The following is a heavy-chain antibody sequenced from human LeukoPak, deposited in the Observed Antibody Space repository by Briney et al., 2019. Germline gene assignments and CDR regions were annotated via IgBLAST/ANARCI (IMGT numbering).Heavy chain of an antibody. V-gene: IGHV3-73*01. J-gene: IGHJ4*02. CDR2: IRSKANSYAT. Sequence: GGSLRLSCAASGFTFSGSAMHGVRQASGKGLEWVGRIRSKANSYATAYAASVKGRFTISRDDSKNTAYLQMNSLKTEDTAVYYCSTTVVTPMDYWGQGTLVTVSP. CDR3: STTVVTPMDY. D-gene: IGHD4-23*01. CDR1: GFTFSGSA.